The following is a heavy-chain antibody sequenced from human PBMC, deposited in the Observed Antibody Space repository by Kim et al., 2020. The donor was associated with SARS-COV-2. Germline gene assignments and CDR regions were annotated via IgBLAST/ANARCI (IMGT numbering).Heavy chain of an antibody. CDR1: GGSISSGGYY. Sequence: SETLSLTCTVSGGSISSGGYYWSWIRQHPGKGLEWIGYIYYSGSTYYNPSLKSRVTISVDTSKNQFSLKLSSVTAADTAVYYCARGDGDYLWVGHHFDYWGQGTLVTVSS. J-gene: IGHJ4*02. CDR2: IYYSGST. V-gene: IGHV4-31*03. D-gene: IGHD4-17*01. CDR3: ARGDGDYLWVGHHFDY.